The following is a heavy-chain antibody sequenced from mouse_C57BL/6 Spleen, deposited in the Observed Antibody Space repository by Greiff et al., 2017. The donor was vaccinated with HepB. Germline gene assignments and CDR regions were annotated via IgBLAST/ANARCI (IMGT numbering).Heavy chain of an antibody. V-gene: IGHV5-17*01. Sequence: EVKVVESGGGLVKPGGSLKLSCAASGFTFSDYGMHWVRQAPEKGLEWVAYISSGSSTIDYADTVKGRVTISRDNAKNTLFLQMTSLRSEDTAMYYCARSSFYYDYDGWFAYWGQGTLVTVSA. J-gene: IGHJ3*01. CDR3: ARSSFYYDYDGWFAY. D-gene: IGHD2-4*01. CDR1: GFTFSDYG. CDR2: ISSGSSTI.